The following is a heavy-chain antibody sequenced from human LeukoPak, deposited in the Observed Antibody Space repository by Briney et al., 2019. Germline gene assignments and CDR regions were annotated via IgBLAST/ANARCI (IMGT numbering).Heavy chain of an antibody. J-gene: IGHJ3*02. Sequence: GSLRLSSAASGFTFTSYAMNWVRPPPGKGLEWVSSISGSGGRTYYADSVKGRFTISRDNSKNTLYLQMNSLRAEDTAVYYCAKPARTDAFDIWGQGTMVTVSS. V-gene: IGHV3-23*01. CDR2: ISGSGGRT. CDR3: AKPARTDAFDI. CDR1: GFTFTSYA. D-gene: IGHD1-14*01.